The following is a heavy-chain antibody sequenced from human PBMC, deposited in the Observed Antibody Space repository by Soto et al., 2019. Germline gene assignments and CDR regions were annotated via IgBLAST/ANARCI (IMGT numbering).Heavy chain of an antibody. CDR2: IYHTGIS. CDR3: ARPPGYFTISSLDP. J-gene: IGHJ5*02. CDR1: GGSISSVNW. D-gene: IGHD2-8*01. V-gene: IGHV4-4*02. Sequence: QVQLQESGPGLVKPSETLSLTCAVSGGSISSVNWWSWVRQSPGQGREWIGDIYHTGISNYNTSLQSRVNISEHKFKNEFSLNLTSVPAADTAVYYCARPPGYFTISSLDPWGQGTLVTVSS.